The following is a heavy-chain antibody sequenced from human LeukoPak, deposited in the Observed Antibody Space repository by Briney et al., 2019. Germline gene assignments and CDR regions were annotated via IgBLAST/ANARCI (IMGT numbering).Heavy chain of an antibody. CDR1: GGSISSYY. CDR2: IYYSGST. V-gene: IGHV4-59*01. CDR3: ARELRGYYFDY. Sequence: SETLSLTCTVSGGSISSYYWSWIPQPPGKGLEWIGYIYYSGSTNYNPSLKSRVTISVDTSKNQFSLKLSSVTAADTAVYYCARELRGYYFDYWGQGTLVTVSS. D-gene: IGHD3-3*01. J-gene: IGHJ4*02.